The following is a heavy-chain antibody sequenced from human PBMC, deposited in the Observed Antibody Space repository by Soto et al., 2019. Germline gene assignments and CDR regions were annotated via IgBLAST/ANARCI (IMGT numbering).Heavy chain of an antibody. CDR1: GGSISSGGYY. Sequence: PSETLSLTCTVSGGSISSGGYYWSWIRHHPGKGLEWIGYIYYSGSTYYNPSLKSRVTISVDTSKNQFSLKLSSVTAADTAVYYCERTPMTGTTLPHFDYWGQGTPVPVYS. J-gene: IGHJ4*02. CDR2: IYYSGST. D-gene: IGHD1-1*01. CDR3: ERTPMTGTTLPHFDY. V-gene: IGHV4-31*03.